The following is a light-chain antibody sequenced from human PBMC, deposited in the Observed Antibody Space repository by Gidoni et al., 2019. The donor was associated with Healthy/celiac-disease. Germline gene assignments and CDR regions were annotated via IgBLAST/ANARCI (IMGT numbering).Light chain of an antibody. V-gene: IGKV3-20*01. CDR2: GAS. J-gene: IGKJ1*01. CDR3: QQYGSSPPKT. Sequence: EIVLTQSPVTLSLSPGERATLSCRASQSVSSSYLGWYQQKPGQAPRLLIYGASSRATGIPDRFSGSGSGTDFTLTISRLEPEDFAVYYCQQYGSSPPKTFGQGTKVEIK. CDR1: QSVSSSY.